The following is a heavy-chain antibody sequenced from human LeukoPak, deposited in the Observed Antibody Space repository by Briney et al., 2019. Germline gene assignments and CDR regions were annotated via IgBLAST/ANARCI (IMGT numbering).Heavy chain of an antibody. CDR1: GYTFTSYG. CDR3: ATGDILTGYYPPPIDY. J-gene: IGHJ4*02. V-gene: IGHV1-18*01. Sequence: ASVKVSCKASGYTFTSYGISWVRQAPGQGLEWMGWISAYNGNTNYAQKFQGRVTMTEDTSTDTAYMELSSLRSEDTAVYYCATGDILTGYYPPPIDYWGQGTLVTVSS. CDR2: ISAYNGNT. D-gene: IGHD3-9*01.